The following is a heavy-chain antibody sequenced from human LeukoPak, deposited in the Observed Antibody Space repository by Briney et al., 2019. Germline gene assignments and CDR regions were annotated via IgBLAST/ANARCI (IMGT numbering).Heavy chain of an antibody. CDR2: IDPSDSYT. Sequence: GESLKISCKGSGYSFTSYWISWVRQMPGKGLEWMGRIDPSDSYTNYSPSFQGHVTISVDKSISTAYLQWSSLKASDTAMYYCARRDRYSWYSFDYWGQGTLVTASS. J-gene: IGHJ4*02. CDR3: ARRDRYSWYSFDY. V-gene: IGHV5-10-1*01. CDR1: GYSFTSYW. D-gene: IGHD6-13*01.